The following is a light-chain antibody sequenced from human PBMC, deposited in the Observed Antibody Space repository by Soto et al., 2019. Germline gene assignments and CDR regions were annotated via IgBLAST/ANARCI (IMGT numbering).Light chain of an antibody. CDR2: DAS. Sequence: DIQMTQSPSTLSASVGDRVTITCRARQSITRWLAWYQQKPGKAPKLLIDDASTLETGVPSRFSGSGSGTEFTLTISSLQPDDFATYYCQQLNSYPRTFGQGTKVDIK. CDR3: QQLNSYPRT. V-gene: IGKV1-5*01. CDR1: QSITRW. J-gene: IGKJ1*01.